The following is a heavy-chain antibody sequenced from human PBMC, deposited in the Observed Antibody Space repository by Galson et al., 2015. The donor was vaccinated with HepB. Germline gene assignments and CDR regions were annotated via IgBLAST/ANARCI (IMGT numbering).Heavy chain of an antibody. CDR3: ARGIPVARGGYYVDH. Sequence: QSGAEVKNPGASVKVSCKASGYTFTSYDIGWVRQAPGQGLEWMGWISDYKGNTNYAQKLQGRATMTRDTTTASAYMELRSLRSDDTAVYYCARGIPVARGGYYVDHWGQGTLVTVSS. J-gene: IGHJ4*02. CDR2: ISDYKGNT. CDR1: GYTFTSYD. V-gene: IGHV1-18*04. D-gene: IGHD6-19*01.